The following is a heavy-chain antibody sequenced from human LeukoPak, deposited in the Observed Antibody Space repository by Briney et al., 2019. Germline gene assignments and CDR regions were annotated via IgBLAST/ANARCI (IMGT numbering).Heavy chain of an antibody. V-gene: IGHV1-46*01. CDR1: GYTFTSYY. J-gene: IGHJ4*02. CDR3: ARDGKGVSYYYDSSGYSNFDY. CDR2: INPSGGST. D-gene: IGHD3-22*01. Sequence: ASVKVSCKASGYTFTSYYMHWVRQAPGQGLEWMGIINPSGGSTSYAQKFQGRVTMTRDTSTSTVYMELSSLRSEDTAVYYCARDGKGVSYYYDSSGYSNFDYWGQGTLVTVSS.